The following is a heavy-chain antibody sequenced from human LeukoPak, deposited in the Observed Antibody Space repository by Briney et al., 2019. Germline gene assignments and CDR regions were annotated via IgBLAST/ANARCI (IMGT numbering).Heavy chain of an antibody. CDR1: GGSFSGYY. Sequence: SETLSLTCAVHGGSFSGYYWSWIRQPPGKGLEWIGEINHSGSTNYNPPLKSRVTISVDTSKNQFSLKLSSVTAADTAVYYCARVLLPGYSSGWYGAFDIWGQGTMVTVSS. J-gene: IGHJ3*02. CDR3: ARVLLPGYSSGWYGAFDI. D-gene: IGHD6-19*01. V-gene: IGHV4-34*01. CDR2: INHSGST.